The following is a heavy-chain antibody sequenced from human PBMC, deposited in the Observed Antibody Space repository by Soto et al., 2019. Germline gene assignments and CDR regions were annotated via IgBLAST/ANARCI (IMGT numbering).Heavy chain of an antibody. V-gene: IGHV1-18*01. Sequence: GSCQASGYTFSNYGISWVRQAPGQGLEWMGWISAYNGNTNYAQNFQGRVTMTTDTSTSTAYLDLRSLRSDDTAMYYCARDPRRDGYTLYFDSWGQGTLVTAPQ. CDR3: ARDPRRDGYTLYFDS. CDR1: GYTFSNYG. D-gene: IGHD5-12*01. J-gene: IGHJ4*02. CDR2: ISAYNGNT.